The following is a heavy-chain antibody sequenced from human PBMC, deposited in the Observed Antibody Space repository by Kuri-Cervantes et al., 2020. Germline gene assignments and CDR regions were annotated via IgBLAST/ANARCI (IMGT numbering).Heavy chain of an antibody. D-gene: IGHD3-9*01. CDR3: ARVGDILTGYYYYGMDV. Sequence: ESLKISCAVYGGSFSGYYWSWIRQPPGKGLEWIGSIYYSGGTYYNPSLKSRVTISVDTSKNQFSLKLSSVTAADTAVYYCARVGDILTGYYYYGMDVWGQGTTVTVSS. J-gene: IGHJ6*02. CDR1: GGSFSGYY. V-gene: IGHV4-34*01. CDR2: IYYSGGT.